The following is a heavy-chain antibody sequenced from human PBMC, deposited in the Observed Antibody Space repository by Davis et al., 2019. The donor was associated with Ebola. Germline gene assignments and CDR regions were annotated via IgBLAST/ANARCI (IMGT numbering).Heavy chain of an antibody. CDR1: GGPFTGYY. CDR3: ASRPKSYGDFGLYYFDS. Sequence: MPGGSLRLSCEVFGGPFTGYYWSWIRQPPGQGLEWIAEVDHSGTTNYNSSLKSRITISVDTSKNQFSLQLISVTAADTAVYYCASRPKSYGDFGLYYFDSWGLGTLVTVSS. D-gene: IGHD4-17*01. V-gene: IGHV4-34*01. CDR2: VDHSGTT. J-gene: IGHJ4*02.